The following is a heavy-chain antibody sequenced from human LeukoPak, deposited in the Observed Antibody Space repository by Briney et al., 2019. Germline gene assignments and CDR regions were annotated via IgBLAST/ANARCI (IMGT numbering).Heavy chain of an antibody. D-gene: IGHD4-11*01. V-gene: IGHV4-61*02. CDR3: ARTTTVIRWFDP. Sequence: SQSLSLTCTVSGGSISSGSYYWSWIRQPAGKGLEWIGRIYTSGSTNYNPSLKSRVTISVDTSKNQFSLKLSSVTAADTAVYYCARTTTVIRWFDPWGQGTLVTVSP. CDR1: GGSISSGSYY. J-gene: IGHJ5*02. CDR2: IYTSGST.